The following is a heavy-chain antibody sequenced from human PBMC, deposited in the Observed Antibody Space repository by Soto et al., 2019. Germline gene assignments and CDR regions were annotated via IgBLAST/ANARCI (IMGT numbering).Heavy chain of an antibody. CDR3: ARVPTGGYFHYDY. CDR1: GFSLRDYG. V-gene: IGHV3-30*17. D-gene: IGHD1-26*01. J-gene: IGHJ4*02. CDR2: VSDDGSEQ. Sequence: GGSLRLSCAASGFSLRDYGMHWVRQAPGKGLEYVAAVSDDGSEQYYADSVGGRFTISRDNSKNTVYLQLDSLTTGDTAVYYCARVPTGGYFHYDYWGQGALVTVSS.